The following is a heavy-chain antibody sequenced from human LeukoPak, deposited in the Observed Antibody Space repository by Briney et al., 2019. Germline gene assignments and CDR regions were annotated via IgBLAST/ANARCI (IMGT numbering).Heavy chain of an antibody. V-gene: IGHV3-30*19. J-gene: IGHJ4*02. CDR3: ARDNYYDSSGYYPFDY. D-gene: IGHD3-22*01. CDR2: ISYDGSNK. Sequence: GGSLRLSCAASGFNFGGYGMQWVRQAPGKGLEWVAVISYDGSNKYYADSVKGRFTISRDNSKNTLYLQMNSLRTEDTAVYYCARDNYYDSSGYYPFDYWGQGTLVTVSS. CDR1: GFNFGGYG.